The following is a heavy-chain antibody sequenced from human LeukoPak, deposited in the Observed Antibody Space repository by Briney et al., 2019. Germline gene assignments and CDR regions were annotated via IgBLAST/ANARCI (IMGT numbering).Heavy chain of an antibody. CDR1: GFAFSSYA. CDR3: ATLGSNSDPPFDY. J-gene: IGHJ4*02. V-gene: IGHV3-23*01. D-gene: IGHD4-23*01. Sequence: GGSLRLSCAASGFAFSSYAMSWVRQAPGKGLEWVSGISGSGGSTYYADSVKGRFTISRDNSKNTLYLQMNSLRAEDTAVYYCATLGSNSDPPFDYWGQGTLVTVSS. CDR2: ISGSGGST.